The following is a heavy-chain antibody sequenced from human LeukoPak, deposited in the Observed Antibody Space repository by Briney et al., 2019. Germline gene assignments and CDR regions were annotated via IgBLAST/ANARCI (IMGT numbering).Heavy chain of an antibody. J-gene: IGHJ4*02. Sequence: PGGSLRLSCAASGFTFSSYWMHWVRQTPGKGLVWVSRIKGDGSDTLYADSVKGRFTISRDNSKNTLYLQVNSLRAEDTAVYYCARIGGAAAGHFDYWGQGTLVTVSS. CDR2: IKGDGSDT. D-gene: IGHD6-13*01. CDR3: ARIGGAAAGHFDY. CDR1: GFTFSSYW. V-gene: IGHV3-74*01.